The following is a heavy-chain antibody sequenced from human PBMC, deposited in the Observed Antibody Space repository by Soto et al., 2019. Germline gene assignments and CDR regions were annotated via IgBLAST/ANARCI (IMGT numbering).Heavy chain of an antibody. J-gene: IGHJ4*02. CDR1: GFTFSNAW. CDR3: TTGPYVDIVGDY. CDR2: IKSKTDGGTT. Sequence: EVQLVESGGGLVQPGGSLRLSCAASGFTFSNAWMSWVRQAPGKGLEWVGRIKSKTDGGTTDYAAPVKGRFTISRDDSKNTLYLQMNSLKTEDTAVYYCTTGPYVDIVGDYWGQGTLVTVSS. D-gene: IGHD5-12*01. V-gene: IGHV3-15*01.